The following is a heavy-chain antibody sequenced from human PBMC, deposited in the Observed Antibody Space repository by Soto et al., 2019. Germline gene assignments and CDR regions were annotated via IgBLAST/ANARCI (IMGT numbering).Heavy chain of an antibody. CDR2: INHSGST. D-gene: IGHD2-21*01. V-gene: IGHV4-34*01. Sequence: PSETXSLTCAVYGGSFSGYYWSWIRQPPGKGLEWIGEINHSGSTNYNPSLKSRVTISVDTSKDQFSLKLSSVTAADTAVYYCASVIPRDEHCFDPWGQGTLVTVSS. CDR1: GGSFSGYY. CDR3: ASVIPRDEHCFDP. J-gene: IGHJ5*02.